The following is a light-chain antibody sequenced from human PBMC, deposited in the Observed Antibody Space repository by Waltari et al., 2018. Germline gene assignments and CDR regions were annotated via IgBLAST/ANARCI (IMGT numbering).Light chain of an antibody. J-gene: IGKJ1*01. CDR3: QQSYRTPGT. Sequence: DIQMTQSPSSLSASVGDRVTITCRARQSISTYLNWYQHKPGKAPTALIFAASSLQSGVPSRFSGSGSGTDFTLTISSLQPGDFATYFCQQSYRTPGTFGQGTKVEIK. CDR1: QSISTY. CDR2: AAS. V-gene: IGKV1-39*01.